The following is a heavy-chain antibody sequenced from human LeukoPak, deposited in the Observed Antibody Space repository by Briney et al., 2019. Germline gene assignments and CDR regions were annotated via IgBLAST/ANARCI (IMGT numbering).Heavy chain of an antibody. CDR2: IREDGSAK. CDR3: ARDSPGYGGYSY. V-gene: IGHV3-7*04. CDR1: GFTFSRYW. J-gene: IGHJ4*02. Sequence: GGSLRLSCTASGFTFSRYWMTWVRQAPGKGLEWVANIREDGSAKYYVDSMKGRFTISRDNAKNSLYLQINSLRAEDTAVYYCARDSPGYGGYSYWGQGTLVTVSS. D-gene: IGHD5-12*01.